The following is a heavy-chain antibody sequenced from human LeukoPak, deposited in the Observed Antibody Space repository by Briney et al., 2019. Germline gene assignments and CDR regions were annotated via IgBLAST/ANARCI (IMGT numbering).Heavy chain of an antibody. Sequence: SETLSLTCAVYGGSFSGYYWSWIRQPPGKGLEWIGEINHSRSTNYNPSLKSRVTISVDTSKNQFSLKLSSVTAADTAVYYCARQGGYSYGYYYYYYYMDVWGKGTTVTVSS. D-gene: IGHD5-18*01. CDR3: ARQGGYSYGYYYYYYYMDV. CDR1: GGSFSGYY. V-gene: IGHV4-34*01. CDR2: INHSRST. J-gene: IGHJ6*03.